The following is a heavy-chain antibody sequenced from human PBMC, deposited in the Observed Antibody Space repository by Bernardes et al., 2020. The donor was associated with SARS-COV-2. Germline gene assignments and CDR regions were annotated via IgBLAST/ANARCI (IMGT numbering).Heavy chain of an antibody. CDR3: ARGAKSTKWLLSNYYGMDV. Sequence: ASVSLSCAASGFTFSSYWMHWVRQAPGKGLVWVSRINSDGSSTSYADSVKGRFTISRDNAKNTLYLQMNSLRAEDTAVYYCARGAKSTKWLLSNYYGMDVWGQGTTVTISS. J-gene: IGHJ6*02. D-gene: IGHD3-3*01. CDR1: GFTFSSYW. CDR2: INSDGSST. V-gene: IGHV3-74*01.